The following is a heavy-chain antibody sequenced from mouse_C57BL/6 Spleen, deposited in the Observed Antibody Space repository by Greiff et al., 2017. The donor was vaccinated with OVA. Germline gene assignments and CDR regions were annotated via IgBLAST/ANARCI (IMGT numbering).Heavy chain of an antibody. CDR1: GYAFTNYL. J-gene: IGHJ2*01. CDR2: INPGSGGT. Sequence: QVQLKQSGAELVRPGTSVKVSCKASGYAFTNYLIEWVKQRPGQGLEWIGVINPGSGGTNYNEKFKGKATLTADKSSSTAYMQLSSLTSEDSAVYFCARDAYYSNYDYWGQGTTLTVSS. CDR3: ARDAYYSNYDY. V-gene: IGHV1-54*01. D-gene: IGHD2-5*01.